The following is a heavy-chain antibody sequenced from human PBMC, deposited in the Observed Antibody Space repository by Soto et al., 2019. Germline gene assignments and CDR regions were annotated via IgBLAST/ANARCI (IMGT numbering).Heavy chain of an antibody. V-gene: IGHV1-8*01. CDR2: MNPNSGNT. CDR3: ARGRYAIRGAFIIGELDH. Sequence: QVQLVQSGAEVKMPGASVKVSCKASGYTFTSHDINWVRQATGQGLEWMGWMNPNSGNTGYGQKFQGRVTMNRNTSTSTAYMELSSLKSDDTAVYYCARGRYAIRGAFIIGELDHWGQGSLVIVSS. J-gene: IGHJ5*02. CDR1: GYTFTSHD. D-gene: IGHD3-10*01.